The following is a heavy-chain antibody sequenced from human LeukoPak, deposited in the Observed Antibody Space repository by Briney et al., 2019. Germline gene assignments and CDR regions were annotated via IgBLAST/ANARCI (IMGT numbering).Heavy chain of an antibody. D-gene: IGHD3-22*01. Sequence: SETLSLTCAVYGGSFSGYYWSWIRQPPGKGLEWIGEINHSGSTNYNPSLKSRVTISVDTSKSQFSLKLSSVTAADTAVYYCARGTPYYDSSGYRKDFDYWGQGTLVTVSS. CDR3: ARGTPYYDSSGYRKDFDY. J-gene: IGHJ4*02. V-gene: IGHV4-34*01. CDR1: GGSFSGYY. CDR2: INHSGST.